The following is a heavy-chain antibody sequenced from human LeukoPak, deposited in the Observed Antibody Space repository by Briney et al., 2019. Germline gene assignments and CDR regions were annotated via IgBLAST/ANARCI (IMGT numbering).Heavy chain of an antibody. CDR2: ISAYNGNT. CDR3: ARDSITIFGVVIESSYAFDI. D-gene: IGHD3-3*01. J-gene: IGHJ3*02. CDR1: GYTFTSYG. V-gene: IGHV1-18*01. Sequence: ASVKVSCKASGYTFTSYGISWVRQAPGQGLEWMGGISAYNGNTNYAQKLQGRVTMTTDTSTSTAYMELRSLRSDDTAVYYCARDSITIFGVVIESSYAFDIWGQGTMVTVSS.